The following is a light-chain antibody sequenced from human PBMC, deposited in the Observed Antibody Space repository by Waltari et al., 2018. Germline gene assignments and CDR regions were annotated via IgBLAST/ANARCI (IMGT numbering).Light chain of an antibody. CDR2: DAS. CDR1: QKIISY. CDR3: QQTYTTPRT. Sequence: DIQMTQSPSSLSASVEDRVTTTCRASQKIISYLNWYRKKPGSAPRLLIYDASRSQSGVPSRFSGSGSGTDFTLTISSLQPEDFGTYYCQQTYTTPRTFGQGTKVETK. J-gene: IGKJ1*01. V-gene: IGKV1-39*01.